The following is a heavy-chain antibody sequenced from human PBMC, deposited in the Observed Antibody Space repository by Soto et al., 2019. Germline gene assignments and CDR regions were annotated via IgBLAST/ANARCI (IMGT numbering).Heavy chain of an antibody. CDR2: IDPSDSWT. V-gene: IGHV5-10-1*01. J-gene: IGHJ5*02. CDR3: ASLGGVEAVNWFGP. CDR1: GYSFSNYW. D-gene: IGHD1-26*01. Sequence: RGESLKISCKGSGYSFSNYWISWVRQMPGKGLEWMGRIDPSDSWTHYSPSFQGHVTISADKSISTVYLQWSSLKASDTAMYYCASLGGVEAVNWFGPWGQGTLVTVSS.